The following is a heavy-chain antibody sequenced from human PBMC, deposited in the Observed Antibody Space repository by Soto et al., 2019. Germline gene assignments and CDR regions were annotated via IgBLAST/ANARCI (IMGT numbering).Heavy chain of an antibody. CDR2: VNPNNGDT. Sequence: QVQLVQSGAELKKPGASVKVSCKASGYTFSNYDMNWVRQATGQGPEWIGWVNPNNGDTGYAQKFHGRVSLTTDIPPITAYMELPSLRSEDTAIYYCAKVSSKGSAIDFDYWGQGTLITVSS. CDR1: GYTFSNYD. V-gene: IGHV1-8*01. CDR3: AKVSSKGSAIDFDY. D-gene: IGHD3-10*01. J-gene: IGHJ4*02.